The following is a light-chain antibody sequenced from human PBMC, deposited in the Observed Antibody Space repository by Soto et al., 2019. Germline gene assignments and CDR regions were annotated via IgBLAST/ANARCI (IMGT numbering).Light chain of an antibody. CDR1: QDISNY. V-gene: IGKV1-33*01. CDR2: GAS. CDR3: QQYENLPFT. Sequence: DLQMTQSPSSLSASVGDRVTITCQASQDISNYLNWYQQKPGKGPKLLIHGASNLETGVPSRFSGSESGTDFTFTISSLQPEDIATYYCQQYENLPFTFGPGTKVDIK. J-gene: IGKJ3*01.